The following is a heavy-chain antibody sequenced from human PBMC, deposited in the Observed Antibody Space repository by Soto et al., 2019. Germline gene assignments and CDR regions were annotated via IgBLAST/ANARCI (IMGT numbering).Heavy chain of an antibody. Sequence: PXETLSLTCTVSGGSVTSGNYYWSWIRQPPGKGLEWIGHIYYSGSTNYNPSLKSRVTISVDASKNQFSLKLSSVTAADTAIYYCARGPVVTPFVDYWGQGTLVTVSS. D-gene: IGHD2-21*02. V-gene: IGHV4-61*01. CDR3: ARGPVVTPFVDY. CDR1: GGSVTSGNYY. CDR2: IYYSGST. J-gene: IGHJ4*02.